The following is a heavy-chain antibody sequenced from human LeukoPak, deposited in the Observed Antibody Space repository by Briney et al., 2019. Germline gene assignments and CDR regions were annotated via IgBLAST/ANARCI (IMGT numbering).Heavy chain of an antibody. V-gene: IGHV4-4*02. CDR1: GGSISSSNW. J-gene: IGHJ3*01. CDR2: IYHSGST. CDR3: ARDYCSGGSCYFHVFDV. D-gene: IGHD2-15*01. Sequence: SETLSLTCAVSGGSISSSNWWSWVRQPPGKGLEWIGEIYHSGSTDYSPSLKSRAAISLDTSKNQFSLNLTSVTAADTAVYYCARDYCSGGSCYFHVFDVWGQGTTATVFS.